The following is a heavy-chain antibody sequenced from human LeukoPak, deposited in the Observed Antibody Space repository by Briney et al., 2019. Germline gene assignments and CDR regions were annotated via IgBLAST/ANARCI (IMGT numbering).Heavy chain of an antibody. CDR2: ISGSGGST. CDR3: AKDIIVVVPAADAFDI. V-gene: IGHV3-23*01. J-gene: IGHJ3*02. D-gene: IGHD2-2*01. Sequence: GGSLRLSCAVSGITLSSYAMSWVRQAPGKGLEWVSAISGSGGSTYYADSVKGRFTISRDNSKNTLYLQMNRLRAEDTAVYYCAKDIIVVVPAADAFDIWGQGTMVTVSS. CDR1: GITLSSYA.